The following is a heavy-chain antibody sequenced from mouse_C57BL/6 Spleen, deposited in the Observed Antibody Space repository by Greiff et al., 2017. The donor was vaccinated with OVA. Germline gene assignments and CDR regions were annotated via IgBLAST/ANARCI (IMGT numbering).Heavy chain of an antibody. D-gene: IGHD2-4*01. V-gene: IGHV1-15*01. CDR2: IDPETGGT. CDR3: LYYDYDRAY. CDR1: GYTFTDYE. J-gene: IGHJ3*01. Sequence: QVQLQQSGAELVRPGASVTLCCKASGYTFTDYEMHWVKQTPVHGLEWIGAIDPETGGTASNQKFKGKAILTADKSSSTAYMELRSLTSEDSAVYYSLYYDYDRAYWGQGTLVTVSA.